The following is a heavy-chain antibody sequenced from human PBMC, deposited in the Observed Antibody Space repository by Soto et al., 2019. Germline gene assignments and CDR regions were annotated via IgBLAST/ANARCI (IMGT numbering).Heavy chain of an antibody. CDR2: INAGNGNT. Sequence: ASVKVSCKASGYTFTSYAMHWVRQAPGQRLEWMGWINAGNGNTKYSQKFQGRVTITRDKSTSTAYMELSSLRSEDTAVYYCARGWYYDSYGYFDYWGQGTLVTVSS. D-gene: IGHD3-22*01. CDR3: ARGWYYDSYGYFDY. J-gene: IGHJ4*02. CDR1: GYTFTSYA. V-gene: IGHV1-3*01.